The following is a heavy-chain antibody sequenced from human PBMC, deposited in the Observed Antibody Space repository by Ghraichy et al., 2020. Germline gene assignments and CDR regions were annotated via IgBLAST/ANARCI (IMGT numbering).Heavy chain of an antibody. Sequence: GGSLRLSCAVSGFTFSSYGMNWVRQAPGKGLEWVSYIGSSSSPIYYADSVKGRFTISRDSAKNSLYLQMNSLRDEDTAVYYCARDGYSRNNFDYWGQGTLVTVSS. CDR1: GFTFSSYG. J-gene: IGHJ4*02. CDR2: IGSSSSPI. D-gene: IGHD6-13*01. CDR3: ARDGYSRNNFDY. V-gene: IGHV3-48*02.